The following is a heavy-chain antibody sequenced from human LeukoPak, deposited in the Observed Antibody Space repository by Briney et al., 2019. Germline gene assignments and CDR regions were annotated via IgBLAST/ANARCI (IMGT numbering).Heavy chain of an antibody. J-gene: IGHJ3*02. V-gene: IGHV5-51*01. CDR1: GYSFTSYW. CDR3: ARGGTAGTPRDFDI. CDR2: IYPGDFDT. D-gene: IGHD1-1*01. Sequence: GESLKISCKSSGYSFTSYWIAWVRQMPGEGLEWMGIIYPGDFDTRYSPSFQGQITIAADKSITTAFLQWSSLKASDTAMYYCARGGTAGTPRDFDIWGQGTMVTVSS.